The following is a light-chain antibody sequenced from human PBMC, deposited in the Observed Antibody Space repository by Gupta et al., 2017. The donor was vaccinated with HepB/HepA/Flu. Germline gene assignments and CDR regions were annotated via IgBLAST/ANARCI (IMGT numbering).Light chain of an antibody. CDR1: QDTGYW. CDR2: KTS. Sequence: IQMTQSPSTLSASVGDRVTITCRASQDTGYWLAWFQQKPGKAPNLLMYKTSTLESGVPSRFSGSRSGTEFTLTISSLQPEDFATYYCQQDYNYPWTFGQGTKVEIK. J-gene: IGKJ1*01. CDR3: QQDYNYPWT. V-gene: IGKV1-5*03.